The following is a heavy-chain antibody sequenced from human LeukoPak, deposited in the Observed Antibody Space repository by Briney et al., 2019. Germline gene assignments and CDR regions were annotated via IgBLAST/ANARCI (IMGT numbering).Heavy chain of an antibody. CDR3: ARDSRDGTFDY. Sequence: GRSLRLSCAASGFTFSSYAMHWVRQAPGKGLEWVAVISYDGSNKYYADSVKGRFTISRGNSKNTLYLQMNSLRAEDTAVYYCARDSRDGTFDYWGQGTLVTVSS. J-gene: IGHJ4*02. CDR1: GFTFSSYA. V-gene: IGHV3-30-3*01. CDR2: ISYDGSNK. D-gene: IGHD6-13*01.